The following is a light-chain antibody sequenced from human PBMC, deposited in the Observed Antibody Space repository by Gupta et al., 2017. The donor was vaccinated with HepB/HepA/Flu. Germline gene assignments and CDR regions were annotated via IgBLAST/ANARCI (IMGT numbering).Light chain of an antibody. Sequence: DIQLTQSPSFLSASVGDRVTITCRASQGMNNYLVWYQQKPGKAPKLLIYAASTLQSGVPSRFSGSGSGTEFTLTISRLQPEDFATYYCLQLNSFPLTVGGGTKVEIK. CDR3: LQLNSFPLT. V-gene: IGKV1-9*01. J-gene: IGKJ4*01. CDR2: AAS. CDR1: QGMNNY.